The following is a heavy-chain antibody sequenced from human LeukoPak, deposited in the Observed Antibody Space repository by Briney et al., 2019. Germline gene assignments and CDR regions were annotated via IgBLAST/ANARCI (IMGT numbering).Heavy chain of an antibody. J-gene: IGHJ4*02. V-gene: IGHV4-59*01. CDR1: GGSISSYY. D-gene: IGHD6-19*01. Sequence: ASETLSLTCTVSGGSISSYYWSWIRQPPGKGLEWIGYIHYSGSTNYNPSLKSRVTISVDTSKNQFSLKLSSVTAADTALYYCAKDIRYSSDWYWGQGTLVTVSS. CDR3: AKDIRYSSDWY. CDR2: IHYSGST.